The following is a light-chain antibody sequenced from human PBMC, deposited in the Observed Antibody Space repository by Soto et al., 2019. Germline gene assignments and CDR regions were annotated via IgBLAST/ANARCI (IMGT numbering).Light chain of an antibody. J-gene: IGKJ1*01. CDR2: GAS. CDR1: QSVSSSY. V-gene: IGKV3-20*01. CDR3: QQYGSSPPT. Sequence: EIVLTQSPGTLSLSPGERATLSCRASQSVSSSYLAWYQQKPGQAPRLLIYGASSRATGIPDRFSGSGSGTDFTLTSSRLEPEDFAEYYCQQYGSSPPTFGQGNKVEI.